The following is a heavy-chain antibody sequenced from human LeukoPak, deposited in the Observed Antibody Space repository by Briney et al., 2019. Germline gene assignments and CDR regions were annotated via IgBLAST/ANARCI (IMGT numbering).Heavy chain of an antibody. Sequence: GGSLRLSCAASGFTFSSYAMSWVRQAPGKGLEWVSAISGSGGSTYYADSVKGRFTISRDNSKNTLYLQMNSLRAEDTAVYYCAKVDKMIVVVITTFDYWGQGTLVTVSS. CDR3: AKVDKMIVVVITTFDY. CDR1: GFTFSSYA. CDR2: ISGSGGST. D-gene: IGHD3-22*01. J-gene: IGHJ4*02. V-gene: IGHV3-23*01.